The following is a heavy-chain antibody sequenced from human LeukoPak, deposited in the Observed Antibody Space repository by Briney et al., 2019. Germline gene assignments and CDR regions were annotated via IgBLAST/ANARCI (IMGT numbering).Heavy chain of an antibody. D-gene: IGHD2-2*01. J-gene: IGHJ4*02. Sequence: ASVKVSCKASEYTFTSYDFNWVRQATGQGLEWMGWMNPNSGNTGYAQKFQGRVTMTRNTSISTAYMELSSLRSEDTAVYYCARGTPYCSSTSCYSAEFDYWGQGTLVTVSS. CDR3: ARGTPYCSSTSCYSAEFDY. CDR2: MNPNSGNT. V-gene: IGHV1-8*01. CDR1: EYTFTSYD.